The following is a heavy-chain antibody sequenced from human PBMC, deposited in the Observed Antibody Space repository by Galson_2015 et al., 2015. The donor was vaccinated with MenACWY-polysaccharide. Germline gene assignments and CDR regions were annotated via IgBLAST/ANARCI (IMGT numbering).Heavy chain of an antibody. CDR3: ARGAIKQYAYGAAAYRYSDMDV. CDR2: VTSSRTYM. J-gene: IGHJ6*02. D-gene: IGHD4-17*01. Sequence: SLRLSCAASGFTFSTYSMIWVRQAPGKGLEWVSSVTSSRTYMYYADSVKGRFTISRDNAKNSLYLQMNSLRAEETAVYYCARGAIKQYAYGAAAYRYSDMDVWGQGTLVTVSS. CDR1: GFTFSTYS. V-gene: IGHV3-21*01.